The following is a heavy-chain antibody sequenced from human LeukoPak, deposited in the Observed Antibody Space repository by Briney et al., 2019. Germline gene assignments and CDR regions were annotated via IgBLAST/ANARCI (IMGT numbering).Heavy chain of an antibody. J-gene: IGHJ4*02. CDR3: ANGDTAMAPDY. CDR1: GGSISSSSYY. CDR2: IYYSGST. V-gene: IGHV4-39*01. Sequence: SETLSLTCTVSGGSISSSSYYWGWIRQPPGKGLEWLGSIYYSGSTYYNPSLKSRVTMSVDTSKNQFSLNLSSVTAADTAVYYCANGDTAMAPDYWGQGTLVTVSS. D-gene: IGHD5-18*01.